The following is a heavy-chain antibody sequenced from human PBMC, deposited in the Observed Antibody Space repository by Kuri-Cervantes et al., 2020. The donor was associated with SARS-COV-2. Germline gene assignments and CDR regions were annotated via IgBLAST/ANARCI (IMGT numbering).Heavy chain of an antibody. CDR1: GYIFTVYY. V-gene: IGHV1-46*01. Sequence: ASVKVSCKAPGYIFTVYYVHWVRQAPGQGLEWMGMINPSGGSTTYGQKFQGRVTMTRDTSTSTVFMQLSSLRSEDTALYYCARDSLSRRKSSDYMDVWGKGTTVTVSS. J-gene: IGHJ6*03. CDR2: INPSGGST. CDR3: ARDSLSRRKSSDYMDV.